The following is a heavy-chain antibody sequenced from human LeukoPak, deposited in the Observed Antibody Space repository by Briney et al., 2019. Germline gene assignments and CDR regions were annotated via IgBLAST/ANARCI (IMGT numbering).Heavy chain of an antibody. CDR3: ARSDCSSTSCPGRGMDV. Sequence: PSETLSLTCAVYGGSFSGYYWSWIRQPPGKGREWIGAINHRRSTNYNPSLKSRITMSVDTSKNQFSLNLSSVTAADTAVYYCARSDCSSTSCPGRGMDVWGKGTTVTVSS. V-gene: IGHV4-34*10. CDR2: INHRRST. J-gene: IGHJ6*03. D-gene: IGHD2-2*01. CDR1: GGSFSGYY.